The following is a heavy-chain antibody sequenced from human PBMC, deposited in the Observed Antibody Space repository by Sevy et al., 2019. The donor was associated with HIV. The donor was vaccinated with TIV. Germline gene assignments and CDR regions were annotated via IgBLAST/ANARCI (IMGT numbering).Heavy chain of an antibody. CDR2: ISYDGSNK. Sequence: GGSLRLSCAASGFTFSSYGMHWVRQAPGKGLEWVAVISYDGSNKYYADSVKGRFTISRDNSKNTLYLQMTSLRSEDTAGFYCAKRSPRSSSSSEVAAAGSGWYFGYWGQGTLVTVSS. CDR1: GFTFSSYG. J-gene: IGHJ4*02. CDR3: AKRSPRSSSSSEVAAAGSGWYFGY. D-gene: IGHD6-19*01. V-gene: IGHV3-30*18.